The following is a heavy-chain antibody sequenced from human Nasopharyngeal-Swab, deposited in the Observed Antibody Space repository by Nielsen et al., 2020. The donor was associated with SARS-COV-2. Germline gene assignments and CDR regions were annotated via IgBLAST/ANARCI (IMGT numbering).Heavy chain of an antibody. Sequence: GESLKISCAASGFTFSRYAMHWVRQAPGKGLEWVAVISFAGTNKYYTDSVKGRFTISRDDSENTLYLLMDNLRPDDTAVYYCARDPTVTTFNWLDPWGQGTLVTVSS. J-gene: IGHJ5*02. CDR1: GFTFSRYA. CDR2: ISFAGTNK. D-gene: IGHD4-17*01. V-gene: IGHV3-30*04. CDR3: ARDPTVTTFNWLDP.